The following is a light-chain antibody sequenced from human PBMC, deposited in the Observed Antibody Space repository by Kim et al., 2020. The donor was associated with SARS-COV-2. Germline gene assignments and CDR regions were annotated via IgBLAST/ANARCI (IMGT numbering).Light chain of an antibody. V-gene: IGLV3-1*01. Sequence: SYELTQPPSVSVSPGQTASITCSGDKLGDKYACWYQQKAGQSPVLVIYQDTKRPSGIPERFSGSNSGNTATQTISGTQTMDEADYYCQAWDRSTAVFGGG. CDR1: KLGDKY. CDR2: QDT. J-gene: IGLJ2*01. CDR3: QAWDRSTAV.